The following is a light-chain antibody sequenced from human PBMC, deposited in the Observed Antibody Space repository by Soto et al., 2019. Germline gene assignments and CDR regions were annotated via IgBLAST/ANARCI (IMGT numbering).Light chain of an antibody. Sequence: QSVLTQPASVSGSPGQSITISCTGTSSDVGGYNYVSWYQQHPGKAPKLIIFEVSNRPSGVSNRFSGSKSGNTASLTISGLQAEDEADYYCSSSTSITTLYVFGTGTKVTVL. J-gene: IGLJ1*01. CDR3: SSSTSITTLYV. CDR2: EVS. CDR1: SSDVGGYNY. V-gene: IGLV2-14*01.